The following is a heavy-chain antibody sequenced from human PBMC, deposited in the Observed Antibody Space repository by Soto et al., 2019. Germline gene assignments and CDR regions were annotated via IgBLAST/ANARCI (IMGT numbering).Heavy chain of an antibody. Sequence: SETLSLTCTVSGGSIRSYYWSWIRQPPGKRLEWIGYIYYSGSTNYNPSLKSRVTISVDTSKNQFSLKLDSVTAADTAVYYCARLGGYYQAFDQWGQGSLVTVSS. D-gene: IGHD3-22*01. CDR1: GGSIRSYY. V-gene: IGHV4-59*08. CDR3: ARLGGYYQAFDQ. CDR2: IYYSGST. J-gene: IGHJ4*02.